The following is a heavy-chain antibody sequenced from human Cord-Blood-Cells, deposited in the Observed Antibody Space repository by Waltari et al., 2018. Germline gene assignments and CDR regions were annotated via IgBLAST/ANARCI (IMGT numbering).Heavy chain of an antibody. J-gene: IGHJ4*02. CDR2: ILGGSGNT. V-gene: IGHV1-58*01. CDR1: GFTFTSSA. CDR3: AADPTWGFWSGKFDY. Sequence: QMQLVQSGPEVKKPGTSVKVSCKASGFTFTSSAVQWVRQARGQRLEWRRWILGGSGNTNYAQKFQERVTITRDMSTSTAYMDLSSLRSGDTAVYYGAADPTWGFWSGKFDYWGQGTLVTVSS. D-gene: IGHD3-3*01.